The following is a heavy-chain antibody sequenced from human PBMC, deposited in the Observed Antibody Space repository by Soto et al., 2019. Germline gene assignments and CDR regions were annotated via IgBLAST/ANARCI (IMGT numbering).Heavy chain of an antibody. V-gene: IGHV4-4*07. Sequence: SETLSLTCTVSDGSISGNFLTWIRQPAGKGLEWIGRISSNGNTDYNPSLKSRVTMSIDTSKNHFSLKLSSVTAADTAVYYCASYDSSGYFPWGQGTLVTVSS. J-gene: IGHJ5*02. D-gene: IGHD3-22*01. CDR3: ASYDSSGYFP. CDR1: DGSISGNF. CDR2: ISSNGNT.